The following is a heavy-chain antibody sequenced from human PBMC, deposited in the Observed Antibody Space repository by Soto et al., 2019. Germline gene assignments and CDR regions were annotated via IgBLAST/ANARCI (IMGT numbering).Heavy chain of an antibody. CDR3: AKGGRDGITMIVVVIGHYYFDY. CDR2: ISGSGGST. Sequence: GGSLRLSCAASGFTFSSYAMSWVRQAPGKGLEWVSAISGSGGSTYYADSVKGRFTISRDNSKNTLYLQMNSLRAEDTAVYYCAKGGRDGITMIVVVIGHYYFDYWGQGTLVTVSS. D-gene: IGHD3-22*01. V-gene: IGHV3-23*01. CDR1: GFTFSSYA. J-gene: IGHJ4*02.